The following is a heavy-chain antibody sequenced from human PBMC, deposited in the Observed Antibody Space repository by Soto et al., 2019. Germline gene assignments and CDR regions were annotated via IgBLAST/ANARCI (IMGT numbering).Heavy chain of an antibody. CDR2: INHSGST. CDR3: ARTRQASKDEVVAATRYFDY. V-gene: IGHV4-34*01. D-gene: IGHD2-15*01. J-gene: IGHJ4*02. Sequence: SETLSLTCAAYGGSFSGYYWSWIRQPPGKGLEWIGEINHSGSTNYNPSLKSRVTISVDTSKNQFSLKLSSVTAADTAVYYCARTRQASKDEVVAATRYFDYWGQGTLVTSPQ. CDR1: GGSFSGYY.